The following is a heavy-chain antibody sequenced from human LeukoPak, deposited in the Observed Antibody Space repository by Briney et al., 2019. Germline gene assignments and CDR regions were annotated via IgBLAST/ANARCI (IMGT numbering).Heavy chain of an antibody. CDR3: ARHHYYDSSGYYSAFDP. Sequence: SETLSLTCTVSGGSISSYYWSWIRQPPGKGLEWIGYIHTSGSTNYNPSLKSRVTISVDTSKNQFSLKLSSVTAADTAVYYCARHHYYDSSGYYSAFDPWGQGTLVTVSS. J-gene: IGHJ5*02. CDR2: IHTSGST. CDR1: GGSISSYY. V-gene: IGHV4-4*09. D-gene: IGHD3-22*01.